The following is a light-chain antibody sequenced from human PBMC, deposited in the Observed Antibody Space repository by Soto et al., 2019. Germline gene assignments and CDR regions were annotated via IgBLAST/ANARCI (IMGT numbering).Light chain of an antibody. CDR1: SSDVAGYNY. V-gene: IGLV2-8*01. CDR2: EVS. J-gene: IGLJ1*01. Sequence: QSVLTQPPSASGSPGQSVTISCTGTSSDVAGYNYVSWYQQHPGKAPKLMIYEVSKRPSGVPDRFSASKSGNTASLTVSGLQAEDEADYYCSSYAGSSNHVFGTGTKVTVL. CDR3: SSYAGSSNHV.